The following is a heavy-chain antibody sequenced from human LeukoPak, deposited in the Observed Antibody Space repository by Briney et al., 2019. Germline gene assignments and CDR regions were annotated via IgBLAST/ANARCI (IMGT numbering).Heavy chain of an antibody. CDR2: IYYSGST. CDR1: GGSISNYY. V-gene: IGHV4-59*12. Sequence: SETLSLTCSVSGGSISNYYWSWIRQPPGKGLEWIGYIYYSGSTNYNPSLKGRVTISVDTSKNQFSLKLSSVTAADTAVYYCAREGPIMYYFDYWGQGTLVTVSS. CDR3: AREGPIMYYFDY. J-gene: IGHJ4*02.